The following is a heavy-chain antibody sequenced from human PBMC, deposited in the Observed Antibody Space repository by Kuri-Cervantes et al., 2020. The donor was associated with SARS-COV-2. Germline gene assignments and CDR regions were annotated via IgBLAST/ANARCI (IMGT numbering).Heavy chain of an antibody. J-gene: IGHJ3*02. CDR3: ARVDPSYGSGSRYGAFDI. D-gene: IGHD3-10*01. CDR1: GFSFSSYE. V-gene: IGHV3-48*03. Sequence: GESLKISCVASGFSFSSYEMNWVRQAPGKGLEWVSYISESGGTKLYADSVKGRFTISRDNAKNSLYLQMNSLRAEDTAVYYCARVDPSYGSGSRYGAFDIWGQGTMVTVSS. CDR2: ISESGGTK.